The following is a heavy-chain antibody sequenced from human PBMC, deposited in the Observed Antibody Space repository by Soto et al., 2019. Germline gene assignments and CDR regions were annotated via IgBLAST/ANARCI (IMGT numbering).Heavy chain of an antibody. Sequence: GGSLRLSCAASGFTFSSYAMSWVRQAPGKGLEWVSAISGSGGSTYYADSVKGRFTISRDNSKNTLYLQMNSLRAEDTAVYYCAKDGGGSSWPRNWFDPWGQGTLVTVSS. V-gene: IGHV3-23*01. CDR1: GFTFSSYA. D-gene: IGHD6-13*01. CDR2: ISGSGGST. J-gene: IGHJ5*02. CDR3: AKDGGGSSWPRNWFDP.